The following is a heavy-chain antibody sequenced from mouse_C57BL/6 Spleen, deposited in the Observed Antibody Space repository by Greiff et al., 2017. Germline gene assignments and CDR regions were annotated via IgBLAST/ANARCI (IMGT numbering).Heavy chain of an antibody. CDR1: GFTFSSYA. CDR2: ISDGGSYT. V-gene: IGHV5-4*01. J-gene: IGHJ3*01. Sequence: EVKLVESGGGLVKPGGSLKLSCAASGFTFSSYAMSWVRQTPEKRLEWVATISDGGSYTYYPDNVKGRFTISRDNAKNNLYLQMSHLKSEDTAMYYCARDASLLSPFAYWGQGTLVTVSA. D-gene: IGHD2-10*01. CDR3: ARDASLLSPFAY.